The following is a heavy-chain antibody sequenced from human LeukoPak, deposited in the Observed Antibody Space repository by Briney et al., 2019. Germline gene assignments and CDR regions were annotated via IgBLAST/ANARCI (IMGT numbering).Heavy chain of an antibody. J-gene: IGHJ5*02. V-gene: IGHV1-2*02. CDR3: ARDLGYYDSSGYTDP. Sequence: GASVKLSCKASGYTFTGYYMHWVRQAPGQGLEWMGWINPNSGGTNYAQKFQGRVTMTRATSISTAYMELSRLRSDDTAVYYCARDLGYYDSSGYTDPWGQGTLVTVSS. CDR2: INPNSGGT. D-gene: IGHD3-22*01. CDR1: GYTFTGYY.